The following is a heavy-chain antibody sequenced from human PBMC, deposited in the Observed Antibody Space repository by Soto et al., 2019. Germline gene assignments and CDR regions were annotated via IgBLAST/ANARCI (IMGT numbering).Heavy chain of an antibody. CDR3: ARDLDGSGSYYTDY. J-gene: IGHJ4*02. CDR1: GYTFTNYG. CDR2: ISAYKGDT. Sequence: GASVKVSCKASGYTFTNYGISWVRQAPGQGLEWMGWISAYKGDTNYAQNLRGSVTMTTDTSTNTAYMGLRSLRDDDTAVYYCARDLDGSGSYYTDYWGPGTLVTVSS. V-gene: IGHV1-18*01. D-gene: IGHD3-10*01.